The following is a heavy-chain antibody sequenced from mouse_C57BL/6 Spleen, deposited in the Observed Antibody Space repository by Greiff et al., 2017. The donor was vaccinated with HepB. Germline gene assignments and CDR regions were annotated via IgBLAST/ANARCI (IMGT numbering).Heavy chain of an antibody. Sequence: QVQLQQPGAELVRPGTSVKLSCKASGYTFTSYWMHWVKQRPGQGLEWIGVIDPSDSYTNYNQKFKGKATLTVDTSSSTAYMQLSSLTSEDSAVYYCARSYGNYVKMDYWGQGTSVTVSS. V-gene: IGHV1-59*01. CDR3: ARSYGNYVKMDY. CDR1: GYTFTSYW. D-gene: IGHD2-1*01. J-gene: IGHJ4*01. CDR2: IDPSDSYT.